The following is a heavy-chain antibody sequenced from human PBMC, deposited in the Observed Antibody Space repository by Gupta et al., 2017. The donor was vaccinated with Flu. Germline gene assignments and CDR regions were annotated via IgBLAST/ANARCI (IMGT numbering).Heavy chain of an antibody. Sequence: PGKGLEWVASISWGSGSICYGDSVKGRFTICRENAKNSRYLQMDSLKTEDTSLYYCAKERAISEGGSYSTAMDSFYFGLDHWGQGTTVTVAS. J-gene: IGHJ6*02. D-gene: IGHD3-10*01. CDR2: ISWGSGSI. V-gene: IGHV3-9*01. CDR3: AKERAISEGGSYSTAMDSFYFGLDH.